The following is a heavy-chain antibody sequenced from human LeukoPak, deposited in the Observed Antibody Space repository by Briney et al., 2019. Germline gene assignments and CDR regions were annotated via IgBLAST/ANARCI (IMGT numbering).Heavy chain of an antibody. D-gene: IGHD6-13*01. CDR2: IYHSGST. CDR1: GGSISSSNW. J-gene: IGHJ5*02. CDR3: ARVGIAAAGKNWFDP. V-gene: IGHV4-4*02. Sequence: SETLSLTCAVPGGSISSSNWWSWVRQPPGKGLEWIGEIYHSGSTNYNPSLKSRVTISVDTSKNQFSLKLSSVTAADTAVYYCARVGIAAAGKNWFDPWGQGTLVTVSS.